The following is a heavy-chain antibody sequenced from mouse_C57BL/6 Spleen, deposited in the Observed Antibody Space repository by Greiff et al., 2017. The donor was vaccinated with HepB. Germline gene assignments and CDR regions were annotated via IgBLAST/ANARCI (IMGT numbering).Heavy chain of an antibody. V-gene: IGHV1-55*01. Sequence: QVHVKQPGAELVKPGASVKMSCKASGYTFTSYWITWVKQRPGQGLEWIGDIYPGSGSTNYNEKFKSKATLTVDTSSSTAYMQLNSLTSEDSSVYFCARSNWDAVNWYFDVWGTGTTVTVSS. CDR2: IYPGSGST. D-gene: IGHD4-1*01. CDR1: GYTFTSYW. CDR3: ARSNWDAVNWYFDV. J-gene: IGHJ1*03.